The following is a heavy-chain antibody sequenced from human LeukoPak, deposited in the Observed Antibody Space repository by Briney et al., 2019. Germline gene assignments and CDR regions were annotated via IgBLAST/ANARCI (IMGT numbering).Heavy chain of an antibody. V-gene: IGHV3-30*04. D-gene: IGHD6-6*01. J-gene: IGHJ4*02. CDR3: ARDISSRHFDH. Sequence: PGGSLRLSCAASGFTFSSYAMHWVRQAPGKGLEWVAVISYDGSNKYYADSVKGRFTISRDSSKNTLYLQMNSLRAEDTAVYYCARDISSRHFDHLGQGTLVTVSS. CDR1: GFTFSSYA. CDR2: ISYDGSNK.